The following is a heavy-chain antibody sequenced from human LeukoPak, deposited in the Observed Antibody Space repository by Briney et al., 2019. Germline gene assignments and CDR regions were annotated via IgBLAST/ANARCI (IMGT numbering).Heavy chain of an antibody. D-gene: IGHD3-22*01. J-gene: IGHJ4*02. CDR3: AKADNYYDSSGPDY. V-gene: IGHV3-23*01. CDR2: ISGNAGST. Sequence: GGSLRLSCAASGFTLSSYAMSWVRQAPGKGLEWVSLISGNAGSTYYADSVKGRFTISRDNAKNSLYLQMNSLRAEDTALYYCAKADNYYDSSGPDYWGQGTLVTVSS. CDR1: GFTLSSYA.